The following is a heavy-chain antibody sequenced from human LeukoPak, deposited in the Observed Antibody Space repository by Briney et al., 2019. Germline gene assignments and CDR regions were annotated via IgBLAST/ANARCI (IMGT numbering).Heavy chain of an antibody. D-gene: IGHD3-10*02. CDR1: GFTFSSYS. CDR2: ISSSSSYI. J-gene: IGHJ6*04. V-gene: IGHV3-21*01. Sequence: GGSLRLSCAASGFTFSSYSMNWVRQAPGKGLEWVSSISSSSSYIYYADSVKGRFTISRDNAKNSLYLQMNSLRAEDTAVYYCAELGITMIGGVWGKGTTVTTSS. CDR3: AELGITMIGGV.